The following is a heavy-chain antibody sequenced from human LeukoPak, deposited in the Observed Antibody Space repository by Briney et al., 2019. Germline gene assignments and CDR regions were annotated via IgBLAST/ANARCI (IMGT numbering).Heavy chain of an antibody. J-gene: IGHJ4*02. D-gene: IGHD2-2*01. V-gene: IGHV4-30-2*01. Sequence: PSETLSLTCAVSGGSISSGGYSWSWIRQPPGKGLEWIGYIYHSGSTYYNPSLKSRVTISVDGSKNQFSLKLSSVTAADTAVYYCARVSHQLLYDYWGQGTLVTVSS. CDR3: ARVSHQLLYDY. CDR2: IYHSGST. CDR1: GGSISSGGYS.